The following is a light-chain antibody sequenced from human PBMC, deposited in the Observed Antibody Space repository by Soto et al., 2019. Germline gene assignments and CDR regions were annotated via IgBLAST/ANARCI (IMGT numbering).Light chain of an antibody. V-gene: IGKV1-9*01. CDR2: AAS. CDR1: QGISSY. Sequence: IHLTQSPSSLSASVGDRVTITCRASQGISSYLAWYQQKPGKAPKLLIYAASTLQSGVPSRFSGSGSGTDFTLTISSLQPEDFATYYCQQLNSFLTFGGGTKVDIK. J-gene: IGKJ4*01. CDR3: QQLNSFLT.